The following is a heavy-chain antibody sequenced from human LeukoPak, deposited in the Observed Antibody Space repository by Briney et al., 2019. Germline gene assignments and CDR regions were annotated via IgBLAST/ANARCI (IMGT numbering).Heavy chain of an antibody. CDR3: AREVVIFPDYYYYGMDV. CDR2: ISGSGGST. Sequence: PGGSLRLSCAASGFTFSSYAMSWVRQAPGKGLEWVSAISGSGGSTYYADSVEGRFTISRDNAKNSLFLQMNSLRADDTAVYYCAREVVIFPDYYYYGMDVWGQGTTVTVS. J-gene: IGHJ6*02. D-gene: IGHD3-9*01. V-gene: IGHV3-23*01. CDR1: GFTFSSYA.